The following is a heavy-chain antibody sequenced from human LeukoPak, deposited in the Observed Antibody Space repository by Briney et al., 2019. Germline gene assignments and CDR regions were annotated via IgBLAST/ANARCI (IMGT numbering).Heavy chain of an antibody. Sequence: PSETLSLTCTVSGGSISSGDYYWSWIRQPPGKGLEWIGYIYYSGSTYYNPSLKSRVTISVDTSKNQFSLKLSSVTAADTAVYYCARTWLKVCWFDPWGQGTLVTVSS. D-gene: IGHD3-10*01. CDR3: ARTWLKVCWFDP. J-gene: IGHJ5*02. CDR1: GGSISSGDYY. CDR2: IYYSGST. V-gene: IGHV4-30-4*01.